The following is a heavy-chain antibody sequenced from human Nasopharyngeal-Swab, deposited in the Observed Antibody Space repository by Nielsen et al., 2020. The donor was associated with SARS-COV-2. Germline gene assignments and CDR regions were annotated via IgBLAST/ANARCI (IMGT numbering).Heavy chain of an antibody. Sequence: GGSLRLSCAASGFTFNNYWMHWVRQAPGKGLEWVSRIRTDGADRNYADSVMGRFTVSRDNAINTVYLQMNSLRAEDTAVYYCARDRVLGSGSLDYWGQGILVTVAS. CDR3: ARDRVLGSGSLDY. CDR1: GFTFNNYW. J-gene: IGHJ4*02. V-gene: IGHV3-74*01. CDR2: IRTDGADR. D-gene: IGHD3-10*01.